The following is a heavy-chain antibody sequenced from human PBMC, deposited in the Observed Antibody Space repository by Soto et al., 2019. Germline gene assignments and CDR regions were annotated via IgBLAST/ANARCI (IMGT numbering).Heavy chain of an antibody. J-gene: IGHJ4*02. Sequence: EVQLLESGGGLLQPGGSLRLSCAASGFTFSTYAMSWVRQAPGKGLEWVSALSDSGGSTYYADSVKGRFTISRDNSKNTLYLQMNSLRAEDTVVYYCAKKSSGNSYFYFDYWGQGTLVTVSS. D-gene: IGHD1-26*01. V-gene: IGHV3-23*01. CDR2: LSDSGGST. CDR1: GFTFSTYA. CDR3: AKKSSGNSYFYFDY.